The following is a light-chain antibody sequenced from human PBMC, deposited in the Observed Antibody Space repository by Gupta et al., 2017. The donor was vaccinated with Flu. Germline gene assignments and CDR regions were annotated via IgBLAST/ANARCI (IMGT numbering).Light chain of an antibody. CDR3: CSLTTSTTNSYV. Sequence: QSALAQPASVSGSPGQSIAISCTGTSSDVGGDNHVSWYQQHPGKAPNLMIYEVTKRPSGVSSRCSGSKSGNTATITISGLPPEDDADYYCCSLTTSTTNSYVFGPGTKVTVL. V-gene: IGLV2-14*01. J-gene: IGLJ1*01. CDR1: SSDVGGDNH. CDR2: EVT.